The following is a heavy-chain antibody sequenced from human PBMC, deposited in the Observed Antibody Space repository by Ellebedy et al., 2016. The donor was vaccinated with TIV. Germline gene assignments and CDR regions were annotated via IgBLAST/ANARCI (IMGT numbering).Heavy chain of an antibody. D-gene: IGHD4-23*01. V-gene: IGHV3-21*01. CDR3: ARSVVTPYFDY. CDR2: ISSSSSYI. CDR1: GFTFSSYS. J-gene: IGHJ4*02. Sequence: GESLKISXAASGFTFSSYSMNWVRQAPGKGLEWVSSISSSSSYIYYADSVKGRFTISRDNAKNSLYLQMNSLRAEDTAVYYCARSVVTPYFDYWGQGTLVTVSS.